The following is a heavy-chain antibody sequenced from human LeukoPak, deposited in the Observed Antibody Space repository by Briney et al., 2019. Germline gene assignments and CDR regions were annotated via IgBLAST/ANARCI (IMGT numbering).Heavy chain of an antibody. CDR1: GGSISSGGYY. V-gene: IGHV4-30-2*02. Sequence: SQTLSLTCTVSGGSISSGGYYWSWIRQPPGKGLEWIGYIYHSGSTYYNPSLKSRVTISVDRSKNQFSLKLSSVTAADTAVYYCARNGDYYASGSYSTNYYYYYMDVWGKGTTVTVSS. CDR2: IYHSGST. CDR3: ARNGDYYASGSYSTNYYYYYMDV. J-gene: IGHJ6*03. D-gene: IGHD3-10*01.